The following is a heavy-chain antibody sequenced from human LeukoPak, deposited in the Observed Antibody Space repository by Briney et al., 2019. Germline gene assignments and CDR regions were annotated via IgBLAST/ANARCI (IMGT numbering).Heavy chain of an antibody. CDR2: IYTSGST. Sequence: ASETLSLTCTVSGGSISSYYWSWIRQPPGKGLEWIGRIYTSGSTNYNPSLKSRVTMSVDTSKNQFSLKLSSVTAADTAVYYCAREQPRPRRTVTLYYFDYWGQGTLVTVSS. V-gene: IGHV4-4*07. D-gene: IGHD4-17*01. J-gene: IGHJ4*02. CDR1: GGSISSYY. CDR3: AREQPRPRRTVTLYYFDY.